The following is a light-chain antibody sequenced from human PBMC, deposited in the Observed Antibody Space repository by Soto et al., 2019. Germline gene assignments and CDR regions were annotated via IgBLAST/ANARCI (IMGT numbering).Light chain of an antibody. CDR2: AAS. Sequence: AIQMTQSPSSLSASVGDRVTITCRASQGIRNDLGWYQQKPGKAPKLLIYAASSLQSGVPSRFSGXGXGTXFTLTISSLQPEDFATYYCLQDYNYPPTFGQGTKVEIK. CDR1: QGIRND. CDR3: LQDYNYPPT. V-gene: IGKV1-6*01. J-gene: IGKJ1*01.